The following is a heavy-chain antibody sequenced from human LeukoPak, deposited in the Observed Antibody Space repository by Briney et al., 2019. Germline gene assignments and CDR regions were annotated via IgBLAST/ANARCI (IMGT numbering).Heavy chain of an antibody. J-gene: IGHJ6*03. CDR2: INPNSGGT. CDR1: GYTFTGYY. D-gene: IGHD3-3*01. Sequence: GASVTVSCKASGYTFTGYYMHWVRQAPGQGLEWMGWINPNSGGTNHAQKFQGRVTMTRDTSISTAYMELSRLRSDDTAVYYCARDLFGSSYMDVWGKGTTVTVSS. CDR3: ARDLFGSSYMDV. V-gene: IGHV1-2*02.